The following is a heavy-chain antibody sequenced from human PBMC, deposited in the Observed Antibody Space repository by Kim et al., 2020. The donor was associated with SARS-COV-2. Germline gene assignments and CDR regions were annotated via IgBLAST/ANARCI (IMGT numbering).Heavy chain of an antibody. J-gene: IGHJ4*02. Sequence: KGRFTISRDKSKNTLYLQMNSLRAEDTAVYYCANLPTITMVRGVIAPPGYWGQGTLVTVSS. CDR3: ANLPTITMVRGVIAPPGY. D-gene: IGHD3-10*01. V-gene: IGHV3-23*01.